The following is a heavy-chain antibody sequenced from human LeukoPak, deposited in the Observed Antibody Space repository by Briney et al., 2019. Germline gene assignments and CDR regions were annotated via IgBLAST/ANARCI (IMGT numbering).Heavy chain of an antibody. Sequence: SESLSLTCTVSGGSISSGGSDWSWIRQPPGKGLEWIGYIFHSGSTYYHPSLKRRATISVDRSKNQFSLKLSSVTATDTAVYYCASHSIGPARGSDDAFDMWGQGTMVTVSS. D-gene: IGHD4-11*01. J-gene: IGHJ3*02. V-gene: IGHV4-30-2*01. CDR1: GGSISSGGSD. CDR2: IFHSGST. CDR3: ASHSIGPARGSDDAFDM.